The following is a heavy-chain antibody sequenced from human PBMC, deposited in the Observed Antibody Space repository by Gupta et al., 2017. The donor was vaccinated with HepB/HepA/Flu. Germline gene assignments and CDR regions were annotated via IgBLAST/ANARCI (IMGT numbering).Heavy chain of an antibody. V-gene: IGHV3-21*01. J-gene: IGHJ6*02. CDR2: ISSSSSYI. CDR1: GFTFSSYS. D-gene: IGHD2-21*02. CDR3: ARERVVTAYYYHYGMDV. Sequence: EVQLVESGGGLVKPGGSLRLSCAASGFTFSSYSMNWVRQAPGKGLEWVSSISSSSSYIYYADSVKGRFTISRDNAKNSLYLQMNSLRAEDTAVYYCARERVVTAYYYHYGMDVWGQGTTVTVSS.